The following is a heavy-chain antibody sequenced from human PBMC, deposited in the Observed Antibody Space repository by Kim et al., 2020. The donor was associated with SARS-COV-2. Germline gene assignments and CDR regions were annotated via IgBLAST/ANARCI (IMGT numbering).Heavy chain of an antibody. J-gene: IGHJ4*02. CDR2: T. V-gene: IGHV1-2*02. CDR3: ARLLSSKNFDY. Sequence: TSYAQKVQGRVTMTRDTSISTAYMEVSSLTSDDTAVYYCARLLSSKNFDYWGQGTLVTVSS. D-gene: IGHD2-15*01.